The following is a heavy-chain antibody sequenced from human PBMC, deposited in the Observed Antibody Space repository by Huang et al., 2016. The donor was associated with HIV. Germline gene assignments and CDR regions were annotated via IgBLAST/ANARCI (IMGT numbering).Heavy chain of an antibody. V-gene: IGHV3-33*04. D-gene: IGHD3-22*01. J-gene: IGHJ4*02. CDR3: ARGDYYDISGYHPGYFDY. CDR2: LRNAGKNK. Sequence: VQLIESGGGVVQPGKSLRLACATYGFILSNSGMHWVRQESVTWLSCVAFLRNAGKNKHYADCVLWRLTVGRDHGNNTLCLQMRGVGVDVTAVYYCARGDYYDISGYHPGYFDYWGQGILVTVSS. CDR1: GFILSNSG.